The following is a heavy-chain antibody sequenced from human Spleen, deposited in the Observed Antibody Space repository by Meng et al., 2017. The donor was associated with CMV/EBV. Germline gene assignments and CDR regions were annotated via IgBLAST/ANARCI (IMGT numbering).Heavy chain of an antibody. J-gene: IGHJ6*02. CDR2: ISAYNGNT. CDR1: GYTFTKYG. CDR3: ARSIGSRYPNYGMDV. V-gene: IGHV1-18*01. Sequence: ASVKVSCKASGYTFTKYGINWVRQAPGQGLEWMGWISAYNGNTSNAQKFQGRVTMTTDTYMNIAYMELRSLRSDDTAVYYCARSIGSRYPNYGMDVWGQGTTVTVSS. D-gene: IGHD6-6*01.